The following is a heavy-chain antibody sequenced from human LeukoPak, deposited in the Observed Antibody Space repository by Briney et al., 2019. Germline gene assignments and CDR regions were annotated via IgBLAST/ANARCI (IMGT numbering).Heavy chain of an antibody. CDR3: AGQSTVTTERY. Sequence: GGSLRLSCAASGFTFSDYYMSWIRQAPGKGLEWVSYISSSGSTIYYADSVKGRFTISRDNAKNSLYLQMNSLRAEDTAVYYCAGQSTVTTERYWGQGTLVTVSS. D-gene: IGHD4-17*01. J-gene: IGHJ4*02. V-gene: IGHV3-11*04. CDR2: ISSSGSTI. CDR1: GFTFSDYY.